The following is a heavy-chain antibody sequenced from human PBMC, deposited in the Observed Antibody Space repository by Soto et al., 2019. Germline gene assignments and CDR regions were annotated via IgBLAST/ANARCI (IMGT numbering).Heavy chain of an antibody. CDR1: GDTFTSYA. CDR2: INAGNGNT. D-gene: IGHD6-19*01. V-gene: IGHV1-3*01. CDR3: ARSVAGTTDALDI. Sequence: AVKVCCNASGDTFTSYARQWVRQAPGQRLEWMGWINAGNGNTKYSQKFQGRVTITRDTSASTAYMELSSLRYEDTAVYYCARSVAGTTDALDIWRQGTMVTVSS. J-gene: IGHJ3*02.